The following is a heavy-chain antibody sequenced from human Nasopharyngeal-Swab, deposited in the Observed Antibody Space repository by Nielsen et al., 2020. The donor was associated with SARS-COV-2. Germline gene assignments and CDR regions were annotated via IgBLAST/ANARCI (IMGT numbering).Heavy chain of an antibody. J-gene: IGHJ6*03. CDR2: FYSTETP. CDR1: GGSISRSPYY. CDR3: ARYHYLDV. Sequence: SETLSLTCTVSGGSISRSPYYWGWIRQPPGKGLEWLGSFYSTETPDYNPSLNSRVVMSIDTSKNQLSLRLTSVTAADTAVYYCARYHYLDVWGKGTTVTVSS. V-gene: IGHV4-61*05.